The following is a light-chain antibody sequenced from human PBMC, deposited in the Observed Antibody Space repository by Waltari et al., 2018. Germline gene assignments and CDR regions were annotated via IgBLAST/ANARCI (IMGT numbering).Light chain of an antibody. V-gene: IGKV1-NL1*01. J-gene: IGKJ4*01. CDR1: QGISNS. CDR2: AAS. Sequence: DIQMTQSPSSLSASVGDRVTIICRASQGISNSLAWYQQKPGKAPKLLLYAASNLESGVPSRFRGSGSGTDYTLTISSPQPEDFATYYCQQYYGTPALTFGGGTKVEIK. CDR3: QQYYGTPALT.